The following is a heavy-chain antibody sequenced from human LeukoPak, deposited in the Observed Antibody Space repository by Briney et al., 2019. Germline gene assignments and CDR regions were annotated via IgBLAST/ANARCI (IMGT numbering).Heavy chain of an antibody. CDR2: ISGSGGST. D-gene: IGHD3-22*01. J-gene: IGHJ4*02. CDR1: GFTFNNYG. CDR3: AKAIYYDSSGS. Sequence: GGSLRLSCAASGFTFNNYGMSWVRQAPGMGLEWVSAISGSGGSTYYAHSVKGRFTISRDNSKNTLFLQMNSLRAEDTAVYYCAKAIYYDSSGSWGQGTLVTVSS. V-gene: IGHV3-23*01.